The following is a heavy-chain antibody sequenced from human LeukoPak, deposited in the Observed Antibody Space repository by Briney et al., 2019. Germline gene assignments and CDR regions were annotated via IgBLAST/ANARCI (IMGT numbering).Heavy chain of an antibody. CDR2: IYSSGST. CDR1: GETVSSVAYY. D-gene: IGHD6-6*01. J-gene: IGHJ5*02. V-gene: IGHV4-31*03. Sequence: SETLPLTCSVSGETVSSVAYYWTGIPQHPGKGLEWIGNIYSSGSTHYNPTLRSRLTISVDTSNNQFSLKMTSVTAADMAVYYCARGGVAARLMYGFQNWFDPWGQGTLVTVSS. CDR3: ARGGVAARLMYGFQNWFDP.